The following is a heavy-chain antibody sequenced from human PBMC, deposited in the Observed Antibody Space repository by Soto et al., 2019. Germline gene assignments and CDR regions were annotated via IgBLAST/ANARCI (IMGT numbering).Heavy chain of an antibody. CDR1: GGSFSGNY. J-gene: IGHJ6*02. CDR3: ARGNFYYGLDV. V-gene: IGHV4-34*01. Sequence: QVQLQQWGAGLLKPSETLTLICAVYGGSFSGNYWSWIRQPPGMGLEWIGEFSDSGSTNYNTSLKSRVTISEDMSKSQFSLKLSSVTAADTAVYYCARGNFYYGLDVWGQGTTVTVSS. CDR2: FSDSGST.